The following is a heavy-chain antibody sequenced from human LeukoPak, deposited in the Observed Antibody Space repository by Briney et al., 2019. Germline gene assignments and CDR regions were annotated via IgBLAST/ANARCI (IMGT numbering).Heavy chain of an antibody. V-gene: IGHV3-43*02. Sequence: PGGSLRLSCTTSGFSFRDYAFGWVRQAPGEGLEWASAISGSGGSTYYADSVKGRFTISRDNSKNSLYLQMNSLRTEDTALYYCAKDMRVTAEGGYFDYWGQGTLVTVSS. D-gene: IGHD2-21*02. CDR1: GFSFRDYA. CDR2: ISGSGGST. J-gene: IGHJ4*02. CDR3: AKDMRVTAEGGYFDY.